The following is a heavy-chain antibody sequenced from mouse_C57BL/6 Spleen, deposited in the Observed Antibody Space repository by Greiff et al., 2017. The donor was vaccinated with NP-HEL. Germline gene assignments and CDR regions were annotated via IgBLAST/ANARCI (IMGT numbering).Heavy chain of an antibody. CDR2: FYPGSGSI. D-gene: IGHD2-5*01. V-gene: IGHV1-62-2*01. Sequence: VKLQQSGAELVKPGASVKLSCKASGYTFTEYTIHWVKQRSGQGLEWIGWFYPGSGSIKYNEKFKDKATLTADKSSSTVYMELSRLTSEDSAVYFCARHEEGAYYSNYWYFDVWGTGTTVTVSS. CDR1: GYTFTEYT. CDR3: ARHEEGAYYSNYWYFDV. J-gene: IGHJ1*03.